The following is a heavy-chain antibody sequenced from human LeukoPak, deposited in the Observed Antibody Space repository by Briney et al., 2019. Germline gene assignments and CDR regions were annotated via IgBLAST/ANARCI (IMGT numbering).Heavy chain of an antibody. V-gene: IGHV3-30-3*01. J-gene: IGHJ4*02. CDR3: ARDPNTYCGGECSIDY. Sequence: GGSLTLSCAASGFTFSRYAMHWVRQAPGKGLEWVTIISHDGSNKYYADSVKGRFTISRDNSKNTLFLQMNSLRAEDTAVYYCARDPNTYCGGECSIDYWGQGTLVTVSS. CDR2: ISHDGSNK. CDR1: GFTFSRYA. D-gene: IGHD2-21*01.